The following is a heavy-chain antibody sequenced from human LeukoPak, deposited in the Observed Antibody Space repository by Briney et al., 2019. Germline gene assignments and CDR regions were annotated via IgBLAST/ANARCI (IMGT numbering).Heavy chain of an antibody. V-gene: IGHV4-4*07. J-gene: IGHJ5*02. CDR3: AGELKAAAEREWFDP. Sequence: SETLSLTCTVSGGSISSYYWSWIRQPAGKGLEWIGRIYTSGSTNYNPSLKSRVTMSVDTSKNQFSLKLSSVTAADTAVYYCAGELKAAAEREWFDPWGQGTLVTVSS. CDR2: IYTSGST. CDR1: GGSISSYY. D-gene: IGHD6-13*01.